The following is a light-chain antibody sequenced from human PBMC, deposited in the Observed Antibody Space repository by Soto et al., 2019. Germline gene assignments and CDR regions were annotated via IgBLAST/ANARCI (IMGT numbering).Light chain of an antibody. Sequence: QSVLTQPPSASGTPGQRVTISCSGSSSNIGSNSVNWYQQLPGTAPKLLIYSNDRRPSGVPDRFSGSKSGTSASLAITGLQSEDESDYYCAAWDDTLNVYVSGTGTMLTVL. CDR1: SSNIGSNS. V-gene: IGLV1-44*01. J-gene: IGLJ1*01. CDR2: SND. CDR3: AAWDDTLNVYV.